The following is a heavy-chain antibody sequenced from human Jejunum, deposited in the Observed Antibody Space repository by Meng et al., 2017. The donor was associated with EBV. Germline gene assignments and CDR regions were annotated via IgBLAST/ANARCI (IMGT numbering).Heavy chain of an antibody. V-gene: IGHV3-23*01. CDR3: VRDGYNYIPFDY. CDR2: ISGTGGST. Sequence: LLGLGGGLVQRGGSLSLSCAASGFTLSSYAMSWVRQAPGKGLEWVSHISGTGGSTYYADSVKGRFTASRDNSKNTLYLQMNSLRADDTAVYYCVRDGYNYIPFDYWGQGTLVTVSS. CDR1: GFTLSSYA. D-gene: IGHD5-24*01. J-gene: IGHJ4*02.